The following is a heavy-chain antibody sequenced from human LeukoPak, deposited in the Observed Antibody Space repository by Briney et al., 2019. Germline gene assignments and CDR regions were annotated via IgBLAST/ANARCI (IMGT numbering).Heavy chain of an antibody. V-gene: IGHV3-7*01. D-gene: IGHD2/OR15-2a*01. CDR2: IKQHGSEK. Sequence: GGPLRLSCAASGFTFNYSWMSWVRQAPGKGLEWVANIKQHGSEKHYVDSVKGRSTISRDNAKNSLYLQMNSLRAEDTAVYYCARVGIDYLASYHFDFWGQGTLVTVSS. CDR1: GFTFNYSW. J-gene: IGHJ4*02. CDR3: ARVGIDYLASYHFDF.